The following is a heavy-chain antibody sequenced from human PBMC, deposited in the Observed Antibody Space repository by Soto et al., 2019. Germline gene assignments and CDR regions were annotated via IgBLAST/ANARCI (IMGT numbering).Heavy chain of an antibody. CDR2: FDPEDGET. D-gene: IGHD6-19*01. CDR3: ATEINHRPYSSGPSGGAFDI. Sequence: ASEKVSCKVSGYTLTELSMHWVRQAPGKGLEWMGGFDPEDGETIYAQKFQGRVTMTEDTSTDTAYMELSSLRSEDTAVYYCATEINHRPYSSGPSGGAFDIWGQGIMVTVSS. J-gene: IGHJ3*02. V-gene: IGHV1-24*01. CDR1: GYTLTELS.